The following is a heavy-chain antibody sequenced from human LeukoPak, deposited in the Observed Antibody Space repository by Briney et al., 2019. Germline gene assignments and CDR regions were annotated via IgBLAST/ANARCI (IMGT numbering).Heavy chain of an antibody. D-gene: IGHD2-15*01. CDR2: ISSSGSTI. CDR1: GFTFSSYE. CDR3: ARDRGYCSGGSCYSSPFDP. V-gene: IGHV3-48*03. Sequence: GGSLRLSCAASGFTFSSYEMNWVRQAPGKGLEWVSYISSSGSTIYYADSVKGRFTISRDNAKNSLYLQMNSLRAEDTAVYYCARDRGYCSGGSCYSSPFDPWGQGTLVTVSS. J-gene: IGHJ5*02.